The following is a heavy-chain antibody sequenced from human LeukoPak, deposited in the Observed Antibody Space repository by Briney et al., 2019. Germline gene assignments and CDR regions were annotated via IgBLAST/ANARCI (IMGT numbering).Heavy chain of an antibody. CDR3: AKEDYDFWSGYYRPASYGMDV. J-gene: IGHJ6*02. D-gene: IGHD3-3*01. Sequence: GGSLRLSCAASGFTFSSYGMHWVRQAPGKGLEWVAVISYDGSNKYYADSVKGRFTISRDNSRNTLYLQMNSLRAEDTAVYYCAKEDYDFWSGYYRPASYGMDVWGQGTTVTVSS. V-gene: IGHV3-30*18. CDR2: ISYDGSNK. CDR1: GFTFSSYG.